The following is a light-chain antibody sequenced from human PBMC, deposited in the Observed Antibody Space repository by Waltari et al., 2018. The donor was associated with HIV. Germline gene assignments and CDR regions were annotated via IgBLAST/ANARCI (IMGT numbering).Light chain of an antibody. CDR2: EVS. J-gene: IGLJ3*02. CDR3: SSYAGSNNLV. CDR1: SSDVGPYDY. Sequence: QSALTQPPSASGSPGQSVTISCTGTSSDVGPYDYVYWYQQHPGKAPKLMIYEVSKRPSGVPARFSGSKSANTASLTVSGLQEDDEADYYCSSYAGSNNLVFGGGTKLTVL. V-gene: IGLV2-8*01.